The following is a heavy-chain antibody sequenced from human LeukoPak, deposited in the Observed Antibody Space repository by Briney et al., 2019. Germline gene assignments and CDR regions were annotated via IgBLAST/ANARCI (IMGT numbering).Heavy chain of an antibody. V-gene: IGHV3-23*01. CDR3: AKDTYDSSGYPQWFDP. J-gene: IGHJ5*02. Sequence: GGSLRLSCAASGFTFSSYAMSWVRQAPGKGLEWVSVISGSGGSTYYADSVKGRFTISRDNSKNTLYLQMNSLRAEDTAVYYCAKDTYDSSGYPQWFDPWGQGALVTVSS. D-gene: IGHD3-22*01. CDR2: ISGSGGST. CDR1: GFTFSSYA.